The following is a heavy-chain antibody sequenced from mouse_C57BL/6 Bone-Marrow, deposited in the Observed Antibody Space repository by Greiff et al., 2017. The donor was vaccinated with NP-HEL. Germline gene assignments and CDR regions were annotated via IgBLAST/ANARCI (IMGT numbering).Heavy chain of an antibody. Sequence: VNVVESGAELARPGASVKLSCKASGYTFTSYGISWVKQRTGQGLEWIGEIYPRSGNTYYNEKFKGKATLTADKSSSTAYMELRSLTSEDSAVYFCASMVTTSRFDYWGQGTTLTVSS. D-gene: IGHD2-2*01. CDR3: ASMVTTSRFDY. CDR2: IYPRSGNT. CDR1: GYTFTSYG. V-gene: IGHV1-81*01. J-gene: IGHJ2*01.